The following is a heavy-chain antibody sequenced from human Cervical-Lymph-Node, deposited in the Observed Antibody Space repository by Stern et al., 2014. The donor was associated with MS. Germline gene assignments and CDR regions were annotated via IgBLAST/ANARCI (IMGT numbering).Heavy chain of an antibody. Sequence: EVQLVESGGGVVRPGGSLRLSCAASGFIFGDYGMSWVRQGPGTGPEWVSAINYNGRSTDYATSVKGRITNSRDNAKKSMNLRMNSLRVEDTTVYHCARAVCTGGVCYSFTFYGMDVWGQGTTVTVSS. D-gene: IGHD2-8*02. CDR3: ARAVCTGGVCYSFTFYGMDV. CDR1: GFIFGDYG. J-gene: IGHJ6*02. V-gene: IGHV3-20*01. CDR2: INYNGRST.